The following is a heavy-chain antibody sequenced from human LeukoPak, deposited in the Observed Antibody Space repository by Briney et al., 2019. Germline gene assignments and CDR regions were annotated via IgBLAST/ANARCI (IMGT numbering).Heavy chain of an antibody. Sequence: ASVKVSCKASGYTFTSYGISWVRQAPGQGLEWMGWISAYNGNTNYAQKLQGRVTMTTDTSTSTAYMELRSLRSDDTAVYYCARDLGAVVPAAIDFDYWGQGTLVTVSP. CDR2: ISAYNGNT. J-gene: IGHJ4*02. CDR3: ARDLGAVVPAAIDFDY. V-gene: IGHV1-18*01. CDR1: GYTFTSYG. D-gene: IGHD2-2*01.